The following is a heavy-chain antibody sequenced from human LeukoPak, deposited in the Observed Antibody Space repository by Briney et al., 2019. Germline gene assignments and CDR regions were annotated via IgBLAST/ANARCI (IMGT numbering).Heavy chain of an antibody. J-gene: IGHJ4*02. CDR1: DGSISSYY. D-gene: IGHD3-10*01. CDR2: MYTSGST. Sequence: SETLSLTCTVSDGSISSYYWSWIRQPAAKGLEWIGRMYTSGSTNYNPSLKSRVTMSVDTSKNQFSLKLSSVTAADTAVYYCARDRAYSDYKGTTYYFDYWGQGTLVTVSS. CDR3: ARDRAYSDYKGTTYYFDY. V-gene: IGHV4-4*07.